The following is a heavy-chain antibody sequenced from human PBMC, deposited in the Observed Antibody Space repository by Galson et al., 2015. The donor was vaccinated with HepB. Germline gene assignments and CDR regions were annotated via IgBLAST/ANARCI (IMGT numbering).Heavy chain of an antibody. D-gene: IGHD3-10*01. CDR3: SRGAYYYGSGSRPGYFDL. J-gene: IGHJ2*01. CDR2: IRSKAYGGTT. CDR1: GFTFGDYA. V-gene: IGHV3-49*03. Sequence: SLRLSCAASGFTFGDYAMSWFRQAPGKGLEWVGFIRSKAYGGTTEYAASVKGRFTISRDDSKSIAYLQMNGLKTEDTAVYYCSRGAYYYGSGSRPGYFDLWGRGTLVTVSS.